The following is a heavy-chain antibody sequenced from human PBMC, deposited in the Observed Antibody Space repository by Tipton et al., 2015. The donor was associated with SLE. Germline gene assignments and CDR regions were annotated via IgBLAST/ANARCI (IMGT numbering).Heavy chain of an antibody. CDR3: ASMSGSDAFDI. Sequence: TLSLTCTVSGGSISSSSYYWGWIRQPPGKGLEWIGSIYYSGSTYYNPSLKSRVTISVDTSKNQFSLKLSSVTAADTAVYYCASMSGSDAFDIWGQGPMVTVSS. CDR2: IYYSGST. D-gene: IGHD5-12*01. J-gene: IGHJ3*02. V-gene: IGHV4-39*07. CDR1: GGSISSSSYY.